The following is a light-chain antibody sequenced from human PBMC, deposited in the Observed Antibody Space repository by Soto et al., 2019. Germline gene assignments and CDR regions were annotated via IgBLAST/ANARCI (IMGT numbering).Light chain of an antibody. CDR1: QSVSSN. CDR2: GAS. Sequence: EIVMTQSPSTLSVSPGDRATLSCRASQSVSSNLAWYQQKPGQAPRLLIYGASTMATGIPARFSGSGSGTEFTLTISSLQSEDFAVYYCQQYNNWPPAVTFGQGTRLEIK. V-gene: IGKV3-15*01. J-gene: IGKJ5*01. CDR3: QQYNNWPPAVT.